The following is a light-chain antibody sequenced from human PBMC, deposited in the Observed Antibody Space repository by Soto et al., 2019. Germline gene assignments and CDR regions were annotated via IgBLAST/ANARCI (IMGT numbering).Light chain of an antibody. CDR1: SSDVGSYNL. CDR2: EGS. J-gene: IGLJ1*01. Sequence: QSALTQPASVSGSPGQSITISCTGTSSDVGSYNLVSWYQQHPGKAPKLMIYEGSKRPSGVSNRFSGSKSGNTASLTISGLQAEDEADYYCCSYAGSSTYLFGNGTKV. CDR3: CSYAGSSTYL. V-gene: IGLV2-23*01.